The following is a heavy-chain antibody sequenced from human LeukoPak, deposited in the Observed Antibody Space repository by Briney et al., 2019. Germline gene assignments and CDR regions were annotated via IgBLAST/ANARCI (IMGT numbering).Heavy chain of an antibody. CDR3: AREERSASTSGRYFDL. D-gene: IGHD6-25*01. CDR2: ISSSGSYI. Sequence: GGSLRLSCAASGFTFNSYTMNWVRQAPGKGLEWVSSISSSGSYIYYADSMKGRFSISRDNAQNSLDLQMSSLRAEDTAVYYCAREERSASTSGRYFDLWGRGTLVTVSS. J-gene: IGHJ2*01. CDR1: GFTFNSYT. V-gene: IGHV3-21*01.